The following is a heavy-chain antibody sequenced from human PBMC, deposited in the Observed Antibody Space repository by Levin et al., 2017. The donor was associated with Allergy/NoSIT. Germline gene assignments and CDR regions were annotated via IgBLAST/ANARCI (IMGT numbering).Heavy chain of an antibody. CDR1: GGSISSYY. J-gene: IGHJ6*02. Sequence: SSETLSLTCTVSGGSISSYYWSWIRQPPGKGLEWIGYIYNSGSTKYNPSLKSRVTISGDTSKNQFSLKLSSVTAADTAVYYCARGFPGFDYYYGMDVWGQGTTVTVSS. CDR3: ARGFPGFDYYYGMDV. D-gene: IGHD3-10*01. V-gene: IGHV4-59*01. CDR2: IYNSGST.